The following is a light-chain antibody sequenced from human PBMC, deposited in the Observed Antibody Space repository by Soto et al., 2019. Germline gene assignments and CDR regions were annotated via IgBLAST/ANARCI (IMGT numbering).Light chain of an antibody. V-gene: IGLV2-18*02. CDR1: SSDFGSYNR. Sequence: QSALTQPPSVSGSPGQSVTISCTGTSSDFGSYNRVSWYQRPPGTGPKLVIYEVSNRPSGVSNRFSGSKSGNTASLTISGLQAEDEADYYCSSYTSSSSVVFGGGTKLTVL. CDR3: SSYTSSSSVV. J-gene: IGLJ2*01. CDR2: EVS.